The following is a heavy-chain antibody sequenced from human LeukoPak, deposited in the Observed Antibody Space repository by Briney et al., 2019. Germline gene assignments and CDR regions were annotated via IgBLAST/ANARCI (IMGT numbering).Heavy chain of an antibody. V-gene: IGHV4-59*08. CDR3: ARSAIDAFDI. J-gene: IGHJ3*02. Sequence: SEPLSLTCTVSGGSISSYYWSWIRQPPGEGLECIGYIYNSGSTNYNPSLKSRVSISVDTSKNQFSLKLSSVTAADTAVYYCARSAIDAFDIWGQGTMVTVSS. CDR2: IYNSGST. CDR1: GGSISSYY. D-gene: IGHD6-25*01.